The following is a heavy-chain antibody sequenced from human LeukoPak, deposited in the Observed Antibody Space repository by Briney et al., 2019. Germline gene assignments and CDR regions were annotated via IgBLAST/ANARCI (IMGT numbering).Heavy chain of an antibody. CDR1: GGSISSYY. CDR2: NYYSGST. J-gene: IGHJ5*02. CDR3: ARHFYDSSGYYPRWFDP. Sequence: SETLSLTCTVSGGSISSYYWSWIRQPPGKGLEWIGYNYYSGSTNYNPSLKSRVTISVDTSKNQFSLKLSSVTAADTAVYYCARHFYDSSGYYPRWFDPWGQGTLVTVSS. V-gene: IGHV4-59*08. D-gene: IGHD3-22*01.